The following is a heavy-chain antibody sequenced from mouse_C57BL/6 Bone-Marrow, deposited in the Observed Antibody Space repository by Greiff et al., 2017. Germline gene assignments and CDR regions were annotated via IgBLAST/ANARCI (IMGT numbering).Heavy chain of an antibody. Sequence: VKLMESGPELVKPGASVKISCKASGYSFPCYYIHWVKQWPGQGLAWIGWIYPGSGNTKYNERFKGKATMTADTASSTAYMQVSSLPSEDSTVYYCASYDYEAWYAYWGQGTLVTVSA. CDR3: ASYDYEAWYAY. CDR1: GYSFPCYY. V-gene: IGHV1-66*01. J-gene: IGHJ3*01. D-gene: IGHD2-4*01. CDR2: IYPGSGNT.